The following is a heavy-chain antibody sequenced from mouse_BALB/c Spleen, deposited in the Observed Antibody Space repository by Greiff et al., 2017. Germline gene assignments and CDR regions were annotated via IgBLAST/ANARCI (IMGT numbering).Heavy chain of an antibody. J-gene: IGHJ2*01. CDR3: ARCWDRYYFDY. Sequence: VQLQQSGAELVKPGASVKLSCTASGFNIKDYYMHWVKQRPEQGLEWIGWIDPENGNTIYDPKFQGKASITADTSSNTAYLQLSSLTSEDTAVYYCARCWDRYYFDYWGQGTTLTVSS. CDR2: IDPENGNT. D-gene: IGHD3-3*01. CDR1: GFNIKDYY. V-gene: IGHV14-1*02.